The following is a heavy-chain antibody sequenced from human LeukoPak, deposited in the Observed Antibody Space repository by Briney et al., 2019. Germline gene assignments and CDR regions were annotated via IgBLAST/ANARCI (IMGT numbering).Heavy chain of an antibody. CDR1: GASFSSSTYY. CDR2: IYYSGST. J-gene: IGHJ4*02. Sequence: SETLSLTCTVSGASFSSSTYYWGWIRQPPGKGLEWIGSIYYSGSTYYNPSLKSRVTMSVDTSKNQFSLKLSSVTTADTAVYYCARHAGGIAAAGTRPFDYWGQGTLVTVSS. V-gene: IGHV4-39*01. D-gene: IGHD6-13*01. CDR3: ARHAGGIAAAGTRPFDY.